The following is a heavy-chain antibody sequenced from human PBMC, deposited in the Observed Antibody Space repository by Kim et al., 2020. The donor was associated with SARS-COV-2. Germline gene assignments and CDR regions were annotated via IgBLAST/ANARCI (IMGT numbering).Heavy chain of an antibody. J-gene: IGHJ4*02. CDR2: DGDT. CDR3: ATGAAATGN. Sequence: DGDTSYAQKFQGRVTVTRDTSTSTVYMELSSLRSEDTAVYYCATGAAATGNWGQGTQVTVSS. V-gene: IGHV1-46*01. D-gene: IGHD6-13*01.